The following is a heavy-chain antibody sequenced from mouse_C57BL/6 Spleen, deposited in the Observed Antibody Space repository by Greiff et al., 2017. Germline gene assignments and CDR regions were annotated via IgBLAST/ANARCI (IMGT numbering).Heavy chain of an antibody. CDR3: ARSDYYGSSYEAWFAY. Sequence: EVQRVESGAELVKPGASVKLSCTASGFNIKDYYMHWVKQRTEQGLEWIGRIDPEDGETKYAPKFQGKATITADTSSNTAYLQLSSLTSEDTAVYYCARSDYYGSSYEAWFAYWGQGTLVTVSA. CDR2: IDPEDGET. J-gene: IGHJ3*01. D-gene: IGHD1-1*01. CDR1: GFNIKDYY. V-gene: IGHV14-2*01.